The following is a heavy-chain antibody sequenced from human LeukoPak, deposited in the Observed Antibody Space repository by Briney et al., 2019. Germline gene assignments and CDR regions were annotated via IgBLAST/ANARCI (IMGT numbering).Heavy chain of an antibody. J-gene: IGHJ4*02. CDR1: GGSISSYY. D-gene: IGHD6-19*01. CDR3: AGTYSSGWYPFDY. Sequence: PSETLSLTCTVSGGSISSYYWSWIRQPPGKGLEWIGYIYYSGSTNYNPSLKSRVTMSVDTSKNQFSLKLSSVTAADTAVYYCAGTYSSGWYPFDYWGQGTLVTVSS. V-gene: IGHV4-59*12. CDR2: IYYSGST.